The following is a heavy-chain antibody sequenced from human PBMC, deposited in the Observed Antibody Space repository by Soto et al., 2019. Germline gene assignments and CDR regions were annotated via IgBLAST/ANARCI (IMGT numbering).Heavy chain of an antibody. J-gene: IGHJ4*02. Sequence: QVQLVQSGAEVKKPGASVKVSCKASGYTFTSYDINWGRQATGQGLEWMGWMNPNSGNTVYAQKFQGRVTMTRNTSISTAYMELSSLRSEETAVYYCARDKVVGATGNWGQGTLVTVSS. V-gene: IGHV1-8*01. CDR3: ARDKVVGATGN. CDR1: GYTFTSYD. D-gene: IGHD1-1*01. CDR2: MNPNSGNT.